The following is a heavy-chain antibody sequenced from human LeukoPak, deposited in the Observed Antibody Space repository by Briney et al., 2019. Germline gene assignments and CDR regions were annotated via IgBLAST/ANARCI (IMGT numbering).Heavy chain of an antibody. V-gene: IGHV3-23*01. CDR2: ISGSGGST. Sequence: TGGSLRLSCAASGFTFSSYAMSWVRQAPGKGLEWVSGISGSGGSTYYADSVKGRFTISRDNSKNTLYLQMNSLRAEDTAVYYCARGWHHGMDVGGQGTTVTVSS. CDR3: ARGWHHGMDV. J-gene: IGHJ6*02. CDR1: GFTFSSYA. D-gene: IGHD2-15*01.